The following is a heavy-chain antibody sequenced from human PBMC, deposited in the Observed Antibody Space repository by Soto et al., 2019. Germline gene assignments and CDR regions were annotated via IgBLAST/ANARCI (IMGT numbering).Heavy chain of an antibody. CDR2: IDWDDDK. D-gene: IGHD4-4*01. CDR1: GFSLSTSGMC. V-gene: IGHV2-70*11. Sequence: QSGPTLVNPTQTLTLTCTFSGFSLSTSGMCVSWIRQPPGKALEWLARIDWDDDKYYSTSLKTRLTISKDTSKNQVVLTMTNMDPVDTATYYCARMLTRRRGNAYYFDYWGQGTLVTVSS. J-gene: IGHJ4*02. CDR3: ARMLTRRRGNAYYFDY.